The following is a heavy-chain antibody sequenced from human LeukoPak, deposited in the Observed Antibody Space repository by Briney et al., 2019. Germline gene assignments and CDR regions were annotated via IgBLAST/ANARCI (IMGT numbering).Heavy chain of an antibody. CDR3: ARGTPYYDFWSGYLYYCYYMDV. V-gene: IGHV4-34*01. CDR1: GGSFSGYY. Sequence: PPETLSLTCAVYGGSFSGYYWSWIRQPPGKGLEWIGEINHSGSTNYNPSLKSRVTISVDTSKNQFSLKLSSVTAADTAVYYCARGTPYYDFWSGYLYYCYYMDVWGKGTTVTVSS. CDR2: INHSGST. J-gene: IGHJ6*03. D-gene: IGHD3-3*01.